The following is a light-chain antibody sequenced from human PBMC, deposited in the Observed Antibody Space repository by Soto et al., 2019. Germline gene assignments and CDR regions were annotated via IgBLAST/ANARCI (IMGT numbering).Light chain of an antibody. CDR2: DAS. Sequence: EIVLTQSPATLSLSPGERATLSCRASQSVSSYLAWYQQKPGQAPRLLIYDASNRATGIPARFSGSGSGTDFTLTISSLEPEDFAVYYCQQRSNWPPSTLGQGTKVDIK. CDR1: QSVSSY. CDR3: QQRSNWPPST. V-gene: IGKV3-11*01. J-gene: IGKJ1*01.